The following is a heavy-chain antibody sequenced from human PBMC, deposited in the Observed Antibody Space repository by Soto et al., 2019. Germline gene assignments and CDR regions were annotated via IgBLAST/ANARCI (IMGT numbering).Heavy chain of an antibody. CDR3: ARDLGGLGDPFDN. Sequence: QVQLVSSGAEVKKPGASVKVSCKAAGYSFTGYYIHWVRQAPGQGVEWMGWINPGSGGTNYAQKVQGGLTVTRDTSISTAYMERTRLRSDDTAVYFCARDLGGLGDPFDNWGQGTRVTVSS. V-gene: IGHV1-2*02. J-gene: IGHJ4*02. D-gene: IGHD3-16*01. CDR1: GYSFTGYY. CDR2: INPGSGGT.